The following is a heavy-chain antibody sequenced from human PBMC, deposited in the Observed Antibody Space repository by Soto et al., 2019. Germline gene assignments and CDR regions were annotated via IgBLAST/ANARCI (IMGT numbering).Heavy chain of an antibody. D-gene: IGHD2-15*01. V-gene: IGHV3-30-3*01. CDR2: ISYDGSNK. J-gene: IGHJ6*02. CDR1: GFTFSSYA. Sequence: QVQLVESGGGVVQPGRSLRLSCAASGFTFSSYAMHWVRQAPGKGLERVAVISYDGSNKYYADSVKGRFTISRDNSKNTLYLQRNSLRCEDTAVYYCARAGCDGGSCYTLVGLRYGMDVWGQGTTVTVSS. CDR3: ARAGCDGGSCYTLVGLRYGMDV.